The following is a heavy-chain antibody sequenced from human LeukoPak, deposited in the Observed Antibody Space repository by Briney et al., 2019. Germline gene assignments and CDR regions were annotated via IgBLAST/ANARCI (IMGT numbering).Heavy chain of an antibody. CDR1: GGSISSSSYY. D-gene: IGHD4-23*01. CDR3: ARGPSTVVTPPASNYYYYMDV. Sequence: SETLSLTCTVSGGSISSSSYYWGWIRQPPGKGLEWIGSIYYSGSTYYNPSLKSRVTISVDTSKNQFSLKLSSVTAADTAVYYCARGPSTVVTPPASNYYYYMDVWGKGTTVTLSS. CDR2: IYYSGST. V-gene: IGHV4-39*07. J-gene: IGHJ6*03.